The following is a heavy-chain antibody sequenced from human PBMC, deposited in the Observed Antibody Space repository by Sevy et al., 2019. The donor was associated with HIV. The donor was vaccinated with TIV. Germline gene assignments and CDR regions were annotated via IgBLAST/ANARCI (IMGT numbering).Heavy chain of an antibody. CDR2: IRYDGSNK. Sequence: GGSLRLSCAASGFIFSNYAMHWVRQAPGQGLEWLAFIRYDGSNKHYADSVKGRFTISRDNSKNTLYLQMNSLRTEDXVVYYCAKVRYCSSASCHSSAADRAFYYSYYGVDVWGQGTTVTVSS. J-gene: IGHJ6*02. CDR1: GFIFSNYA. V-gene: IGHV3-30*02. D-gene: IGHD2-2*01. CDR3: AKVRYCSSASCHSSAADRAFYYSYYGVDV.